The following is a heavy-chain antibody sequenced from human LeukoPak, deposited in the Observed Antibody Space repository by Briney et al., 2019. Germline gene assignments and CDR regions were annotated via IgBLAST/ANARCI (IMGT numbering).Heavy chain of an antibody. V-gene: IGHV1-2*02. CDR1: RYTFTGYY. CDR2: INPNSGGT. CDR3: ARAVAAAGTGAEYLQH. D-gene: IGHD6-13*01. J-gene: IGHJ1*01. Sequence: ASVKVSCKASRYTFTGYYIHWVRQAPGQGLEWMGWINPNSGGTNYAQTFQGRVTTTRDTSLNTAYMELSRLRSDDTAVYYCARAVAAAGTGAEYLQHWGQGTLVSVSS.